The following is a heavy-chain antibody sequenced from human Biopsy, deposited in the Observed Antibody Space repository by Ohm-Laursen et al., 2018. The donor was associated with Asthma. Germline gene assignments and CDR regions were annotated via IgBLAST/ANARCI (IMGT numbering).Heavy chain of an antibody. Sequence: SLRLSCAASGFKFDEYTMHWVRQAPGKGLEWVSGISWNSATIGYADSVEGQFTISRDNAKNSVFLHMDSLRPEDTAFYYCAKVRSDWVITESFDYWGQRVLVTVSS. V-gene: IGHV3-9*01. J-gene: IGHJ4*02. CDR1: GFKFDEYT. CDR3: AKVRSDWVITESFDY. D-gene: IGHD3-22*01. CDR2: ISWNSATI.